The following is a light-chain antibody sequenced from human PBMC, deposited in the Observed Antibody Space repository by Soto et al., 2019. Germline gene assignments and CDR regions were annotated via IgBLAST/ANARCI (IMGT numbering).Light chain of an antibody. CDR3: QQYNNWWT. J-gene: IGKJ1*01. CDR1: QSVSSN. V-gene: IGKV3-15*01. Sequence: EIVMTQSPATLSVSPGERATLSCRASQSVSSNLAWYQKKPGQAPRLLIYGASTRATGIPARFSGSGSGTELTLTISSLQSEDFAVSFCQQYNNWWTFGQGTRVEIK. CDR2: GAS.